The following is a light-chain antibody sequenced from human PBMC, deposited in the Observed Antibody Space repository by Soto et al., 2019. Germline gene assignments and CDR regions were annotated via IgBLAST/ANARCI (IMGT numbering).Light chain of an antibody. CDR3: QQRHMWPIT. CDR2: DAY. J-gene: IGKJ1*01. Sequence: EVVLTQSPVTLSLSPGERATLSCRASQSFRGLLAWYQQKPGQAPRLLIYDAYNRATGIPPRFSGSGSGTDFTLTISSLEPGDSAVYYCQQRHMWPITFGQGTKVDIK. CDR1: QSFRGL. V-gene: IGKV3-11*01.